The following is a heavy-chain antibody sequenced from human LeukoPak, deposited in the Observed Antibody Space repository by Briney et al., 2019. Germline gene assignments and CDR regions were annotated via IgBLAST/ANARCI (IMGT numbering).Heavy chain of an antibody. V-gene: IGHV3-74*01. D-gene: IGHD7-27*01. J-gene: IGHJ2*01. CDR2: INTDGRIT. Sequence: TGGSLRLSCAASGFTFSSYWMHWVRQAPGKGLVWVSRINTDGRITNYADSVKGRFTISRDNAKNTLFLQMNSLRAEDTAVYYCANPWGLGWYFDLWGRGTLVTVSS. CDR3: ANPWGLGWYFDL. CDR1: GFTFSSYW.